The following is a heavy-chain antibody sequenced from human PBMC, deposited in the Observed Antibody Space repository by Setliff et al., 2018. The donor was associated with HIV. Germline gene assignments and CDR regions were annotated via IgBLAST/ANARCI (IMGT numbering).Heavy chain of an antibody. J-gene: IGHJ4*02. D-gene: IGHD6-19*01. CDR3: ARARGTGWEQCLYY. CDR1: GGIISRYA. Sequence: SVKVSCKHSGGIISRYAITWVRQAPGQGLEWVGGIIPTYDTPTYAQKLQGRVTITADRSTNTAYMELRGLRSEDTAVYYCARARGTGWEQCLYYGGQGTLVTVSS. V-gene: IGHV1-69*06. CDR2: IIPTYDTP.